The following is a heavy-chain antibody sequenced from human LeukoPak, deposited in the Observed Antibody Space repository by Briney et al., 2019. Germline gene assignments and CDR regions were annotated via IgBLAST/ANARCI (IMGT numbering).Heavy chain of an antibody. V-gene: IGHV1-18*01. CDR3: ASAVDGYNLSGGY. CDR1: GYTFTSYG. Sequence: ASVKVSCKASGYTFTSYGISWVRQAPGQGLEWMGWISAYNGNTNYAQKLQGRVTMTTDTSTSTAYLELSSLRSEDTAVYYCASAVDGYNLSGGYWGQGTLVTVSS. D-gene: IGHD5-24*01. CDR2: ISAYNGNT. J-gene: IGHJ4*02.